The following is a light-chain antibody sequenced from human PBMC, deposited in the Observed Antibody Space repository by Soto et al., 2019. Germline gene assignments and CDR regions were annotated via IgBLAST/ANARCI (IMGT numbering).Light chain of an antibody. CDR3: QTWGTGIRVV. J-gene: IGLJ2*01. CDR1: SGHSSYA. CDR2: LNSDGSH. Sequence: QPVLTQSPSASASLGASVKLTCTLSSGHSSYAIAWHQQQPEKGPRYLMKLNSDGSHNKGDGIPDRFSGSSSGAERYLTISCLQSEDEADYYCQTWGTGIRVVFGGGTKVTVL. V-gene: IGLV4-69*01.